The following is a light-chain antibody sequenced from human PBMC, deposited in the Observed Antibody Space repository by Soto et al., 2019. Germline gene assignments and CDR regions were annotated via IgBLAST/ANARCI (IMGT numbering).Light chain of an antibody. J-gene: IGKJ5*01. V-gene: IGKV3-15*01. CDR1: QSVSSN. CDR2: GAS. Sequence: EIVMTQSPATLSVSPGERATLSCRASQSVSSNLAWYQQKPGQAPRLLIYGASTRATGIPARFSGSGSGTEFTLTISSLQSEDFAVYYCQQYCTSAITFGQGTRLEI. CDR3: QQYCTSAIT.